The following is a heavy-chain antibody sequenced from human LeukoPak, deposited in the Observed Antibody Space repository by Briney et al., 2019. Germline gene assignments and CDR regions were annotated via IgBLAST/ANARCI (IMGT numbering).Heavy chain of an antibody. CDR1: GGSFSGYY. Sequence: SETLSLTCAVYGGSFSGYYWSWIRQPPGKGLEWVGEINHSGSTNYNPSLKSRVTISVDTSKNQFSLKLSSLTAADTAVYYCGRDWGEAWGQGTLVTVSS. CDR2: INHSGST. D-gene: IGHD3-16*01. J-gene: IGHJ5*02. V-gene: IGHV4-34*01. CDR3: GRDWGEA.